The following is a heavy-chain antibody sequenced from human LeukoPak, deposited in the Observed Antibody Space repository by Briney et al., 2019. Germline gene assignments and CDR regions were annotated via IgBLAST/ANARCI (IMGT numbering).Heavy chain of an antibody. CDR2: IYNSGSST. Sequence: SETLSLTCTVSDVSISIYYWNWIRQPPGKGLEWIGYIYNSGSSTIYNPSLQSRVIISVDMSKNQFSLRLSSVTAADTAVYFCVRHRELTYWVQGILVTVSS. J-gene: IGHJ4*02. CDR3: VRHRELTY. D-gene: IGHD3-10*01. V-gene: IGHV4-59*01. CDR1: DVSISIYY.